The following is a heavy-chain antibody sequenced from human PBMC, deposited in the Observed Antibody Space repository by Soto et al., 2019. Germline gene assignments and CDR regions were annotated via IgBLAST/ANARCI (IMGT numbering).Heavy chain of an antibody. CDR2: IIPIFGTA. J-gene: IGHJ6*02. V-gene: IGHV1-69*13. CDR3: ARYTVTTYYYYYGMDV. Sequence: SVKVSCKASGGTFSSYAISWVRQAPGQGLEWMGGIIPIFGTANYAQKFQGRVTITADESTSTAYMELSSLRSEDTAVYYCARYTVTTYYYYYGMDVWGQGTTVTVSS. D-gene: IGHD4-4*01. CDR1: GGTFSSYA.